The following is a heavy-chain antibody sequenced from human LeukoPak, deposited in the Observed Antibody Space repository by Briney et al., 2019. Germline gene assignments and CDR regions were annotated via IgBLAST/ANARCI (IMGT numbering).Heavy chain of an antibody. D-gene: IGHD6-6*01. J-gene: IGHJ4*02. V-gene: IGHV4-59*08. CDR3: ARHFAYSSSSYFDY. CDR1: GGSVNTYY. CDR2: VYYTGST. Sequence: SETLSLTCSVSGGSVNTYYWSWIRQPPGKGLEWIGYVYYTGSTNYNPSLKSRATIFEDKSKNQFSLRLSSVTVADTAVYYCARHFAYSSSSYFDYWGQGNLVTVSS.